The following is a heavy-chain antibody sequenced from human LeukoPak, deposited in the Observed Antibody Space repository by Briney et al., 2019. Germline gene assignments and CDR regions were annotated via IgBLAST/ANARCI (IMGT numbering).Heavy chain of an antibody. D-gene: IGHD2-2*01. CDR2: INPNSGGT. CDR1: GYTITGYY. Sequence: ASVTVSCKASGYTITGYYMHWVRQAPGQGLEWMGWINPNSGGTNYAQKFQGWVTMTRDTSISTAYMELSRLRSDDTAVYYCARDVGLGYCSSTSCYGGFDPWGQGTLVTVSS. CDR3: ARDVGLGYCSSTSCYGGFDP. J-gene: IGHJ5*02. V-gene: IGHV1-2*04.